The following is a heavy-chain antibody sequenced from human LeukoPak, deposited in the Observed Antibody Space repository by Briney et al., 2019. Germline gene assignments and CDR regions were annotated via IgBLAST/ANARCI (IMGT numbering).Heavy chain of an antibody. D-gene: IGHD6-13*01. CDR1: GFTFSSYA. Sequence: GGSLRLSCAASGFTFSSYAMSWVRQAPGKGLEWVSAISGSGDSTYYTDSVKGRFTISRDNSKNTLYLQMNSLRAEDTAVYYCAKERHSSSWSTDFDYWGQGTLVTVSS. CDR3: AKERHSSSWSTDFDY. V-gene: IGHV3-23*01. CDR2: ISGSGDST. J-gene: IGHJ4*02.